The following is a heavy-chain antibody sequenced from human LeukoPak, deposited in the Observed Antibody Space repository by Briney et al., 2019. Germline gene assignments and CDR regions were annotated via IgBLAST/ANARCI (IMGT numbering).Heavy chain of an antibody. CDR3: ARRIVGYYFDY. CDR1: GFTFSSYE. CDR2: IKSDGSST. Sequence: GGSLRLSCAASGFTFSSYEMNWVRQAPGKGLVWVSRIKSDGSSTSYADSVKGRFTISRDNAKNTLYLQMNSLRAEDTAVYYCARRIVGYYFDYWGQGTLVTVSS. V-gene: IGHV3-74*01. J-gene: IGHJ4*02. D-gene: IGHD1-26*01.